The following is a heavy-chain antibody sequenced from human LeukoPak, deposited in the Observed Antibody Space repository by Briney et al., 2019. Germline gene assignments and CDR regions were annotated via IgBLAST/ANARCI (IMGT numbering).Heavy chain of an antibody. Sequence: GASVKVSCKASGYTFTGYYMHWVRQAPGQGLEWMGWINPNSGGTNYAQKFQGRVTMTRDTSISTAYMELSRLRSDDTAVYYCARDLRNDSSGYYLRLAKALDYWGQGTLVTVSS. J-gene: IGHJ4*02. CDR2: INPNSGGT. CDR1: GYTFTGYY. CDR3: ARDLRNDSSGYYLRLAKALDY. D-gene: IGHD3-22*01. V-gene: IGHV1-2*02.